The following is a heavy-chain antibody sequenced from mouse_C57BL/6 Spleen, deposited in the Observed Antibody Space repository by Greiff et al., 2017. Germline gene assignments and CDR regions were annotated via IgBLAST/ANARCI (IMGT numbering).Heavy chain of an antibody. CDR3: ARAGVPWYFDV. V-gene: IGHV5-16*01. CDR1: GFTFSDYY. CDR2: INYDGSST. J-gene: IGHJ1*03. Sequence: EVKLMESEGGLVQPGSSMKLSCTASGFTFSDYYMAWVRQVPEKGLEWVANINYDGSSTYYLDSLKSRFIISRDNAKNILYLQMSSLKSEDTATXYCARAGVPWYFDVWGTGTTVTVSS.